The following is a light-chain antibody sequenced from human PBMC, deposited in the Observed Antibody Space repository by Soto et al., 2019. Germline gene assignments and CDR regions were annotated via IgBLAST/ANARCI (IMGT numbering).Light chain of an antibody. CDR2: EGT. Sequence: QSVLTQPASVSGSPGQSITVSCTGTSSDVGAYNLVSWYQQYPGKAPRLIIYEGTKRPSGISHRFSGSKSDNTASLTISGLRAEDEAHYHCCSYAGSRTVVFGGGTKVTVL. J-gene: IGLJ3*02. CDR1: SSDVGAYNL. V-gene: IGLV2-23*01. CDR3: CSYAGSRTVV.